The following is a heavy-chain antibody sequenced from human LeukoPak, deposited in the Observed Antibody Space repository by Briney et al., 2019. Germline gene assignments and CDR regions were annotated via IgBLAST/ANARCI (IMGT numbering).Heavy chain of an antibody. CDR3: ARVAGRGYIDY. CDR2: INPNSGGT. CDR1: GYIFKSYY. D-gene: IGHD6-13*01. Sequence: ASVKVSCKASGYIFKSYYMHWVRQAPGQGLEWMGWINPNSGGTNYAQKFQGWVTMTRDTSISTAYMELSRLRSDDTAVYYCARVAGRGYIDYWGQGTLVTVSS. J-gene: IGHJ4*02. V-gene: IGHV1-2*04.